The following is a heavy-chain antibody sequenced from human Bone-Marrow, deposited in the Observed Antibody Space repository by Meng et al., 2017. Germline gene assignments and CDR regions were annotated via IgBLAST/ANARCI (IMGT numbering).Heavy chain of an antibody. CDR2: INHKGST. Sequence: QVQLQQWGAGLLKPSETLSLTCGVYVGFVSGYFWAWIRQPPGKGLEWIGEINHKGSTNYNPSLKSRVTISVDTSKSQVSLNLSSVTAADTAVYYCARQKFSYGLGPPAYWGQGTLVTVSS. CDR3: ARQKFSYGLGPPAY. V-gene: IGHV4-34*01. D-gene: IGHD5-18*01. CDR1: VGFVSGYF. J-gene: IGHJ4*02.